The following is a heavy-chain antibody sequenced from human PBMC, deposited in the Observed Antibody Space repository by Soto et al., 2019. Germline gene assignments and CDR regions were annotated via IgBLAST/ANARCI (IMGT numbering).Heavy chain of an antibody. CDR1: GGTFSSYA. Sequence: SVKVSCKASGGTFSSYAISWVRQAPGQELEWMGGIIPIFGTANYAQKFQGRVTITADKSTSTAYMELSSLRSEDTAVYYCARGRKGIAARPYYYYGMDVWGQGTTVTVSS. J-gene: IGHJ6*02. CDR2: IIPIFGTA. V-gene: IGHV1-69*06. D-gene: IGHD6-6*01. CDR3: ARGRKGIAARPYYYYGMDV.